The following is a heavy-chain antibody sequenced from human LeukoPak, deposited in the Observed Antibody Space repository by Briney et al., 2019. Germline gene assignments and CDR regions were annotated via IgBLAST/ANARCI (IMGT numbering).Heavy chain of an antibody. D-gene: IGHD4/OR15-4a*01. J-gene: IGHJ4*02. V-gene: IGHV3-7*03. CDR3: ARRAGAYSHPYDY. CDR2: IKKDGSEK. Sequence: PGGSLRLSCAASGFTFSSYWMSWVRQAPGKGLEWVANIKKDGSEKKYVDSVKGRFTISRDNAENSLYLQMNSLRAEDTAVYYCARRAGAYSHPYDYWGQGTLVTVSS. CDR1: GFTFSSYW.